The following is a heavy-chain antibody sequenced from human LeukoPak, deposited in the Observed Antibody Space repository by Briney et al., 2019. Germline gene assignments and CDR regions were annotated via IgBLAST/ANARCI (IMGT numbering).Heavy chain of an antibody. CDR3: AKEPRHCGGDCFSLLDY. CDR2: ISGSGDKT. V-gene: IGHV3-23*01. D-gene: IGHD2-21*02. Sequence: GGSLRLSCAASGFTFSNYAMSWVRQAPGKGLECVSDISGSGDKTFYADSVKGRFTISRTNSKNTLYLQMNRLRAEDTAVFYCAKEPRHCGGDCFSLLDYWGQGTLVTVSS. CDR1: GFTFSNYA. J-gene: IGHJ4*02.